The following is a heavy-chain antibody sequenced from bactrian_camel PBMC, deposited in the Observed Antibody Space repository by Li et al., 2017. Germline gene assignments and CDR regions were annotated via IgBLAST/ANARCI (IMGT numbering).Heavy chain of an antibody. J-gene: IGHJ4*01. CDR1: GVSYSFNC. CDR2: IMSGDDDT. V-gene: IGHV3S1*01. D-gene: IGHD2*01. CDR3: ALNTFCGGSSWGARASHDH. Sequence: QLVESGGGSVQAGGSLRLSCAASGVSYSFNCMAWFRQAPGKECEAVAGIMSGDDDTYYTDSVKGRFTISHDIPKSTLFLQMDNLKPEDSGMYYCALNTFCGGSSWGARASHDHWGQGTQVTVS.